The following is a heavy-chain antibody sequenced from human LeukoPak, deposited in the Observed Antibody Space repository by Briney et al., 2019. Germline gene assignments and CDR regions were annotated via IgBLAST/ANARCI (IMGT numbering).Heavy chain of an antibody. J-gene: IGHJ4*02. CDR3: ARVVRYYDFWSGYFDY. V-gene: IGHV4-61*05. D-gene: IGHD3-3*01. CDR1: GGSISSSSYY. CDR2: IYVSGST. Sequence: SETLSLTCTVSGGSISSSSYYWGWIRQPPGKGLEWIGYIYVSGSTNYNPSLKSRVTISVDTSKNQFSLNLSSVTAADTAIYYCARVVRYYDFWSGYFDYWGQGTLVTVSS.